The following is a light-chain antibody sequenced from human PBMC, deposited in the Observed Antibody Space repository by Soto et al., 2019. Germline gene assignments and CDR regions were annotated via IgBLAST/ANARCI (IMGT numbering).Light chain of an antibody. CDR1: SSDVGSNNY. J-gene: IGLJ3*02. CDR3: CSYTGTYG. CDR2: DVS. Sequence: QSALTQPRSVSGSPGQSVTISCTGTSSDVGSNNYVSWYQQHPGKAPKVIIYDVSKRPSGVPDRFSGSKSGNTASLTISGLQAEDEADYSCCSYTGTYGFGGGTKLTVL. V-gene: IGLV2-11*01.